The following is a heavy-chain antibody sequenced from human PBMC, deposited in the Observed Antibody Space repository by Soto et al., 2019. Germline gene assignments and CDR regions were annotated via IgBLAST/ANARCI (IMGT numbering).Heavy chain of an antibody. D-gene: IGHD2-2*01. J-gene: IGHJ6*02. CDR2: SIHSGRGRA. V-gene: IGHV4-34*12. CDR1: GGPYSGYC. Sequence: PSDTLSLTCAVYGGPYSGYCRSWLRQPPRKGMEWIGESIHSGRGRANYRPWLRSRVSMTVDTSVHQFALMLSSVTAVETAVYSCAEPRILFYYQLLKDVLGQGTTVTVS. CDR3: AEPRILFYYQLLKDV.